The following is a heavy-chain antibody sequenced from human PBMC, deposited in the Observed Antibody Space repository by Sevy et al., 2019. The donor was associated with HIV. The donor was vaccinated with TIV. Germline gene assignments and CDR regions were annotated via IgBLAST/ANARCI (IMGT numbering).Heavy chain of an antibody. CDR1: GFTFSSYG. CDR2: ISYDGSNK. Sequence: GGSLRLSCAASGFTFSSYGMHWVRQAPGKGLEWVAVISYDGSNKYYADSMKGRFTISRDNSKNTLYLQMNSLRAEDTAVYYCATLMTAISIVFDIWGQGTMVTVSS. D-gene: IGHD2-21*02. CDR3: ATLMTAISIVFDI. V-gene: IGHV3-30*03. J-gene: IGHJ3*02.